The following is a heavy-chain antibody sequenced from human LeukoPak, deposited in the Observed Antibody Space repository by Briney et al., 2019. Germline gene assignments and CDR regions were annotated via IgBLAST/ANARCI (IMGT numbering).Heavy chain of an antibody. Sequence: PSETLSLTCTVSGGSISSYYWSWIRQLPGKELEWIGYIYYSGSTNYNPSLKSRVTISVDTSKNQFSLKLSSVTAADTAVYYCARERAANYYYGMDVWGQGTTVTVSS. V-gene: IGHV4-59*01. D-gene: IGHD6-13*01. CDR3: ARERAANYYYGMDV. J-gene: IGHJ6*02. CDR1: GGSISSYY. CDR2: IYYSGST.